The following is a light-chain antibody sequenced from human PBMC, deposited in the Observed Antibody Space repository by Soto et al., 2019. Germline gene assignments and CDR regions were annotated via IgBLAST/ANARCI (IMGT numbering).Light chain of an antibody. Sequence: QSVLNQPASVSESPGQTITISCTGTSSDVGGYDYVSWYQQHPGKAPKLMIYDVTNRPSGVSNRFSGSKSGNTASLTISGLQAEDEADYYCISYASINTYVFGTG. CDR1: SSDVGGYDY. J-gene: IGLJ1*01. CDR3: ISYASINTYV. CDR2: DVT. V-gene: IGLV2-14*01.